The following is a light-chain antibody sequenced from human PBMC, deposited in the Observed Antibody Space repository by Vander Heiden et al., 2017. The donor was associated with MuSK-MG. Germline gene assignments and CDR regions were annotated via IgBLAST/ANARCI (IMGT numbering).Light chain of an antibody. J-gene: IGLJ2*01. V-gene: IGLV1-40*01. Sequence: QSVLTPPPSVPGPPGPRVTISCTGSSSNIEAGSDVHWYQRLPGKAPQPRIYVNSKRPSGVPDRFSCSKSGTSASPAIPGLQAEDEAEYDCQSYDSSLRGSLVFGGGTKLTVL. CDR3: QSYDSSLRGSLV. CDR1: SSNIEAGSD. CDR2: VNS.